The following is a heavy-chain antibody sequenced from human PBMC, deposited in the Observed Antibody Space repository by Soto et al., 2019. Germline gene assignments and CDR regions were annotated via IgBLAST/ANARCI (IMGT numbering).Heavy chain of an antibody. CDR3: ARETYYDFWSGYPLDAFDI. V-gene: IGHV3-48*02. Sequence: GGSLRLSCAASRFTFSSYSMNWVRQAPGKGLEWVSYISSSSSTIYYADSVKGRFTISRDNAKNSLYLQMNSLRDEDTAVYYCARETYYDFWSGYPLDAFDIWGQGTMVTVSS. J-gene: IGHJ3*02. CDR1: RFTFSSYS. D-gene: IGHD3-3*01. CDR2: ISSSSSTI.